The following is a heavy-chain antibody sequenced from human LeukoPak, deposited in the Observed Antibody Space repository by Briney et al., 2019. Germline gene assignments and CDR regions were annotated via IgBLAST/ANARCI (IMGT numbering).Heavy chain of an antibody. Sequence: ASVKVSCKASGYTFTGHFMHWVRQAPGQGLEWMGWISPNSGDTNYAQKFQGRVTMTRDTSISTAYMELSRLRSDDTAVYYCARSNYYDTTGYTHDDAFDIWGQGTMVTVSS. J-gene: IGHJ3*02. CDR3: ARSNYYDTTGYTHDDAFDI. CDR2: ISPNSGDT. D-gene: IGHD3-22*01. V-gene: IGHV1-2*02. CDR1: GYTFTGHF.